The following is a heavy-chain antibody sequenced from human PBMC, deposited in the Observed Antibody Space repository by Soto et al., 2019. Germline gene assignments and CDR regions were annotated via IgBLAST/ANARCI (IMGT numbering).Heavy chain of an antibody. V-gene: IGHV3-74*01. D-gene: IGHD1-7*01. CDR1: GFTFSNYW. CDR3: ARDTLELLYYFDD. J-gene: IGHJ4*02. Sequence: GGSLRLSCAASGFTFSNYWMHWVRQAPGKGLVWVSRINSDGSTATYADSVRGRFTISRDNAKNTLYLQMNSLRAEDTAVYYCARDTLELLYYFDDWGQGSLGTVSS. CDR2: INSDGSTA.